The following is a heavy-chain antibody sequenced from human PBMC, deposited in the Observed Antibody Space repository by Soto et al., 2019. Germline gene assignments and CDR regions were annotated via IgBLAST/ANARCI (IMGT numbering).Heavy chain of an antibody. CDR2: ISYDGSNK. CDR3: AKDLNDILTGPPRFYYYYGMDV. Sequence: GGSLRLSCAASGFTFSSYGMHWFRQAPGKGLEWVAVISYDGSNKYYADSVKGRFTISRDNSKNTLYLQMNSLRAEDTAVYYCAKDLNDILTGPPRFYYYYGMDVWGQGTTVTVSS. V-gene: IGHV3-30*18. CDR1: GFTFSSYG. J-gene: IGHJ6*02. D-gene: IGHD3-9*01.